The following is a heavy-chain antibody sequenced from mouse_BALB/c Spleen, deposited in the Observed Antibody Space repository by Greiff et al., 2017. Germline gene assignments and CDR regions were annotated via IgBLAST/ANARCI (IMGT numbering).Heavy chain of an antibody. CDR2: IYPGNGDT. D-gene: IGHD2-4*01. CDR1: GYTFTSYN. J-gene: IGHJ1*01. V-gene: IGHV1-12*01. CDR3: ARCRRDYGHWYFDV. Sequence: QPGAELVKPGASVKMSCKASGYTFTSYNMHWVKQTPGQGLEWIGAIYPGNGDTSYNQKFKGKATLTADKSSSTAYMQLSSLTSEDSAVYYCARCRRDYGHWYFDVWGAGTTVTVSS.